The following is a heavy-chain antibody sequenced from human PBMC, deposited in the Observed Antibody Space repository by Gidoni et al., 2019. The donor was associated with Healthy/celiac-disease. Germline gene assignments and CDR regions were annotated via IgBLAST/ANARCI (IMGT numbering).Heavy chain of an antibody. J-gene: IGHJ4*02. V-gene: IGHV3-15*07. CDR2: IKSKTDVGTT. CDR1: GFTCSNAW. CDR3: TTLTGWGRLCPAY. D-gene: IGHD2-8*02. Sequence: EVQLVESGGGLVKPGGSLRLSCAASGFTCSNAWMNWGRQAPGKGLEWVGRIKSKTDVGTTDYAAPVKGRFTISRDDSKNTLYLQMNSLKTEDTAVYYCTTLTGWGRLCPAYWGQGTLVTVSS.